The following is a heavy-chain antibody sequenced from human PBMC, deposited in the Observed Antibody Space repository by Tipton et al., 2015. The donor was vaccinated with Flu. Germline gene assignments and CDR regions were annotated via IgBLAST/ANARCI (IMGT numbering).Heavy chain of an antibody. V-gene: IGHV4-38-2*02. J-gene: IGHJ4*02. CDR2: VYHGGTT. CDR3: ATTTYYYGSGSHDF. Sequence: PGLVKPSDTLSLICTVSGYSISSRYYWGWIRQPPGKGLEWIGCVYHGGTTYYNPSLKSRVAISLDTFNNQFSLKLTSVTAADTAVYFCATTTYYYGSGSHDFWGQGTLVTVSS. CDR1: GYSISSRYY. D-gene: IGHD3-10*01.